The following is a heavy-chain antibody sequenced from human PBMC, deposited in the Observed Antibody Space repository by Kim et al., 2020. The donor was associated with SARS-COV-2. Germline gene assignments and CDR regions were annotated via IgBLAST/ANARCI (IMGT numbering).Heavy chain of an antibody. V-gene: IGHV3-21*01. CDR2: ISSSSSYI. CDR1: GFTFSSYS. Sequence: GGSLRLSCAASGFTFSSYSMNWVRQAPGKGLEWVSSISSSSSYIYYADSVKGRFTISRDNAKNSLYLQMNSLRAEDTAVYYCARDNYDYVWGSYRYTGARYFQHWGQGTLVTVSS. CDR3: ARDNYDYVWGSYRYTGARYFQH. J-gene: IGHJ1*01. D-gene: IGHD3-16*02.